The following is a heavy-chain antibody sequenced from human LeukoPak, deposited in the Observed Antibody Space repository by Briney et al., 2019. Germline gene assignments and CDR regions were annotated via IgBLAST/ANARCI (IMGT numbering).Heavy chain of an antibody. CDR3: ARGGLPYDDQKIWFGELFNYFDY. J-gene: IGHJ4*02. D-gene: IGHD3-10*01. Sequence: GASVKVSCKASGYTFTSYGISWVRQAPGQGLEWMGWISAYNGNTNYAQKLQGRVTMTTDTSTSTAYMELRSLRSDDTAVYYCARGGLPYDDQKIWFGELFNYFDYWGQGTLVTVSS. CDR1: GYTFTSYG. CDR2: ISAYNGNT. V-gene: IGHV1-18*01.